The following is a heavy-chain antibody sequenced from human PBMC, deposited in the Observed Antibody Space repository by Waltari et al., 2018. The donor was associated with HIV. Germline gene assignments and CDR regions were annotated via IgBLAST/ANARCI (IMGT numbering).Heavy chain of an antibody. CDR1: GFTFTPST. J-gene: IGHJ4*02. CDR2: ISRDNRES. D-gene: IGHD2-2*01. V-gene: IGHV3-21*02. CDR3: VRDDPGYEPIDY. Sequence: VRLTESGGGLVEPGGSLTISCAASGFTFTPSTMNWIRHIPGKGLEWLASISRDNRESYFIDSIKGRFTISRDNAANSVFLHMDRLRVDDTGRYFCVRDDPGYEPIDYWGRGTLVTVSS.